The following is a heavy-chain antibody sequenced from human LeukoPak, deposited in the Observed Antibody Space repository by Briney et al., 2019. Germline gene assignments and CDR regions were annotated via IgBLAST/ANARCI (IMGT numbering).Heavy chain of an antibody. V-gene: IGHV1-46*01. D-gene: IGHD3-22*01. J-gene: IGHJ4*02. Sequence: GTSVKVSCKASGYTFTSYYMHWVRQATGQGLGWRGIINPSGGSTSYAQKFQGRVTMTRDMSTSTVYMELSSLRSEDTAVYYCARIPDPTYYYDSSGYAWGQGTLVTVSS. CDR1: GYTFTSYY. CDR3: ARIPDPTYYYDSSGYA. CDR2: INPSGGST.